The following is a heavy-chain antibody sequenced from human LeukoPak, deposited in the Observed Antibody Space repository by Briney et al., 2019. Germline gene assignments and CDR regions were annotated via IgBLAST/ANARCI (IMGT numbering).Heavy chain of an antibody. CDR2: ISSSSSYI. J-gene: IGHJ6*04. CDR1: GFTFSSYS. D-gene: IGHD2-15*01. CDR3: ARELYCSGGSCYSYYYYGMDV. V-gene: IGHV3-21*01. Sequence: GGSLRLSCAASGFTFSSYSMNWVRQAPGKGLEWVSSISSSSSYIYYADSVKGRFTISRDNAKNSPYLQMNSLRAEDTAVYYCARELYCSGGSCYSYYYYGMDVWGKGTTVTVSS.